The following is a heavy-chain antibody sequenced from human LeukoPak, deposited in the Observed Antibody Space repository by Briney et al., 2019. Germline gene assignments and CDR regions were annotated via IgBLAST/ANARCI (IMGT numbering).Heavy chain of an antibody. CDR1: GFTFSSYA. J-gene: IGHJ4*02. D-gene: IGHD3-16*02. V-gene: IGHV3-30*07. CDR2: ISYDGSNK. Sequence: GGSLRLSCAASGFTFSSYAMHWVRQAPGKGLEWVAVISYDGSNKYYADSVKGRFTISRDNSKNTLYLQMNSLRAEDTAVYYCAKDWMGGYRLVSDYWGQGTLVTVSS. CDR3: AKDWMGGYRLVSDY.